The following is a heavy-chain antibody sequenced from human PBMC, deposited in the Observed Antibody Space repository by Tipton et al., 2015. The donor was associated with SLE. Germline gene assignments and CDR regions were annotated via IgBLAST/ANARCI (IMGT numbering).Heavy chain of an antibody. CDR3: ASDPRIDLWSSSPNWFDS. V-gene: IGHV4-61*02. CDR2: IYTSGTA. Sequence: TLSLTCTVSGASISSGSYYWSWIRQPAGKGLEWIGRIYTSGTANYNPSLKSRLTMSVDTSKNQFSLKLTSVTAADTAVYYCASDPRIDLWSSSPNWFDSWGQGTLVTVSS. J-gene: IGHJ5*01. D-gene: IGHD3-3*01. CDR1: GASISSGSYY.